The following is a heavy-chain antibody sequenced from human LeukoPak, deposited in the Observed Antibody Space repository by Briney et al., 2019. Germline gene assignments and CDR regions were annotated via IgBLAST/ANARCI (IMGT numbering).Heavy chain of an antibody. CDR2: INAGNGNT. CDR1: GHTFTSYA. J-gene: IGHJ4*02. CDR3: ASHDSSGYYYPFDC. D-gene: IGHD3-22*01. V-gene: IGHV1-3*01. Sequence: GASVKVSCKASGHTFTSYAMHWVRQAPGQRLEWMGWINAGNGNTKYSQKFQGRVTITRDASASTAYMELSSLRSEDTAVYYCASHDSSGYYYPFDCWGQGTLVTVSS.